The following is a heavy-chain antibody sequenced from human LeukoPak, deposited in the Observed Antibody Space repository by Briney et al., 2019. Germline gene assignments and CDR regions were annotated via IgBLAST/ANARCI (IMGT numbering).Heavy chain of an antibody. CDR2: IRYDGSNK. Sequence: GGSLRLSCAASGFTFSSYGMHWVRQAPGKGLEWVAFIRYDGSNKYYADSAKGRFTISRDNAKNSLYLWMTSLTADDTAVYYCARGTYYYEFWGQGTLVIVSS. D-gene: IGHD3-10*01. V-gene: IGHV3-30*02. J-gene: IGHJ4*02. CDR3: ARGTYYYEF. CDR1: GFTFSSYG.